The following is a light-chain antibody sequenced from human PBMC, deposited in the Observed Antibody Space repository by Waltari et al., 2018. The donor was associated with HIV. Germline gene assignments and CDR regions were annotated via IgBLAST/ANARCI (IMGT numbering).Light chain of an antibody. Sequence: DIQMTQSASSLSASVGDRVTITCRASQSISSYLNWYQQRPGKAPNLLIHAASSLESGVPSRFSGSGSGTDFTLTISSLQPEDSATYYCQQSYNNPWTFGQGTKVEIK. CDR3: QQSYNNPWT. CDR1: QSISSY. J-gene: IGKJ1*01. V-gene: IGKV1-39*01. CDR2: AAS.